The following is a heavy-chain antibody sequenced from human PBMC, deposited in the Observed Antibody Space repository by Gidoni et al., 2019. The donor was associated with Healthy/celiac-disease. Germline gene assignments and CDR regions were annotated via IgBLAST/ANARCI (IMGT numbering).Heavy chain of an antibody. CDR2: ISWDGGST. D-gene: IGHD3-22*01. Sequence: EVQLVESGGVVVQPGGSLRLSCAASGFTFDDYTMHWVRQAPGNGLELFSLISWDGGSTYYADSVNGRFTISRENSKTSLYLQMNSLRTEDTSLYYCAKDTGDSSGYYDYWGQGTLVTVSS. CDR3: AKDTGDSSGYYDY. V-gene: IGHV3-43*01. J-gene: IGHJ4*02. CDR1: GFTFDDYT.